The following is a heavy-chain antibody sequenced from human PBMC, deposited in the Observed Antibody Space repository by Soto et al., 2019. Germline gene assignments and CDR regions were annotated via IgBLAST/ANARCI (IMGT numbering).Heavy chain of an antibody. CDR1: GCSISGYS. V-gene: IGHV4-59*01. Sequence: XETLCLTCTVSGCSISGYSWSWIRQPPGRGLEWIGHISNSGTANYNPSLKSRVTMSVDTSKNQISLKVTSVTAADTAVYYCASSGAGSGDYWGQGNLVTVSS. J-gene: IGHJ4*02. D-gene: IGHD3-10*01. CDR2: ISNSGTA. CDR3: ASSGAGSGDY.